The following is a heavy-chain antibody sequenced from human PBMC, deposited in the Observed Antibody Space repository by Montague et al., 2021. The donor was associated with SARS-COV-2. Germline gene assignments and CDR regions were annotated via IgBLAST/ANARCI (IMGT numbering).Heavy chain of an antibody. J-gene: IGHJ6*02. D-gene: IGHD6-19*01. Sequence: SLRLSCAASGFTFSSYWMSWVRQAPGKGLEWVANIKQDGSEKYYVDSAKGRFTISRDNAKNSLYLQMNSLRAEDTAVYYCARDSIAVAGSPYYYGMDVWGQGTTVTVSS. V-gene: IGHV3-7*01. CDR3: ARDSIAVAGSPYYYGMDV. CDR2: IKQDGSEK. CDR1: GFTFSSYW.